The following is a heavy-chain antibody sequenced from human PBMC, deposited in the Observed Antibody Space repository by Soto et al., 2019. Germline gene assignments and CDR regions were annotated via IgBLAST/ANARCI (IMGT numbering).Heavy chain of an antibody. CDR3: ARVWGGAFDI. CDR2: IYYIGST. V-gene: IGHV4-59*01. Sequence: SSETLSLTCTVSGGSISGYDGSWLRQPPGKGLEWIGYIYYIGSTNYNPSLKSRVTISVDTSKNQFSLKLSSVTAADTAVYYCARVWGGAFDIWGQGTMVTVSS. CDR1: GGSISGYD. D-gene: IGHD3-10*01. J-gene: IGHJ3*02.